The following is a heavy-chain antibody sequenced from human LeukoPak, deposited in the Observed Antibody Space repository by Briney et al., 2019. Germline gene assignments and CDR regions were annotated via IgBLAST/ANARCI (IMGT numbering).Heavy chain of an antibody. CDR3: GRAVGNSGNDY. CDR2: MNLDGSAK. V-gene: IGHV3-7*04. D-gene: IGHD4-23*01. J-gene: IGHJ4*02. CDR1: GFTFSSYW. Sequence: GGSLRLSCAASGFTFSSYWINWVRQTPGKGLEWVAHMNLDGSAKYYVDSVRGRFTISRDNAKDSLYLQMNSLRAEDTAVYYCGRAVGNSGNDYWGQGTLVTVSS.